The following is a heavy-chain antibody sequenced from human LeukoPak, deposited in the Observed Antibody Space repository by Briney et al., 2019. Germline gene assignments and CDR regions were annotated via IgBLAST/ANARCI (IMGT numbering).Heavy chain of an antibody. D-gene: IGHD2-15*01. J-gene: IGHJ4*02. CDR3: ARGPVVVVAADPLFDY. Sequence: PSETLSLTCTVSGGSISSGGYYWSWIRQHPGKGLEWIGYIYYSGSTYYNPYLKSRVTISVDTSKNQFSLKLSSVTAADTAVYYCARGPVVVVAADPLFDYWGQGTLVTVSS. V-gene: IGHV4-31*03. CDR2: IYYSGST. CDR1: GGSISSGGYY.